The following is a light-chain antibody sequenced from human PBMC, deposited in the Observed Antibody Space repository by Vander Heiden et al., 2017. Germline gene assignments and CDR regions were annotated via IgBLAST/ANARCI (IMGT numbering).Light chain of an antibody. CDR1: SSNIGNNY. V-gene: IGLV1-51*01. J-gene: IGLJ3*02. CDR3: GTCDSSLSSGV. CDR2: DNN. Sequence: QSVLPQPHSVSAAPGQKDTISCSGSSSNIGNNYVPWYQQLPGTSPKLLIYDNNKRPSGIPDRFSGSNSGTSATLGITGLQTGDEADYYCGTCDSSLSSGVFGGGTKLTVL.